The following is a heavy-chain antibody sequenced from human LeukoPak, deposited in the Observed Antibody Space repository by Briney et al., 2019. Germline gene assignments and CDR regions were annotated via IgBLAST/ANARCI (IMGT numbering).Heavy chain of an antibody. Sequence: GGSPRLSCVASGFTFSSYWMHWVRQAPGKGLVWVSRINSDGSSTNYADSVKGRFTISRDNAKNTLYLQMNSLRAEDTAVYYCERVDYSSSWFVDYWGQGTLVTVSS. CDR2: INSDGSST. CDR3: ERVDYSSSWFVDY. CDR1: GFTFSSYW. D-gene: IGHD6-13*01. J-gene: IGHJ4*02. V-gene: IGHV3-74*01.